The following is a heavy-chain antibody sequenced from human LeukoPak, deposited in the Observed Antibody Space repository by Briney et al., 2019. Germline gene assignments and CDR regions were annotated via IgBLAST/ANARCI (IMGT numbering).Heavy chain of an antibody. V-gene: IGHV4-34*01. CDR2: INHSGST. D-gene: IGHD4-23*01. J-gene: IGHJ4*02. CDR1: GGSFSGYY. CDR3: ARGALTVVPDY. Sequence: PSETLSLTCAVYGGSFSGYYWSWIRQPPGKGPEWIGEINHSGSTNYNPSLKSRVTISVDTSKNQFSLKLSSVTAADTAVYYCARGALTVVPDYWGQGTLVTVSS.